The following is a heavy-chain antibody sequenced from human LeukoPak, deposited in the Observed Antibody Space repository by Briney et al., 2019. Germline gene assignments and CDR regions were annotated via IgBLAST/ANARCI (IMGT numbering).Heavy chain of an antibody. D-gene: IGHD3-22*01. CDR2: ISWNSGSI. CDR1: GFTFDDYA. J-gene: IGHJ5*02. Sequence: LRLSCAASGFTFDDYAMHWVRQAPGKGLEWVSGISWNSGSIGYADSVKGRFTISRDNAKNSLYLQMNSLRAEDTALYYCAKAPYDSSGYGWFDPWGQGTLVTVSS. V-gene: IGHV3-9*01. CDR3: AKAPYDSSGYGWFDP.